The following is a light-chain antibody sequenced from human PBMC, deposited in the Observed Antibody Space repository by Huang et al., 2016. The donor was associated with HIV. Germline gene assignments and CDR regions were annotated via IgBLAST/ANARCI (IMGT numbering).Light chain of an antibody. CDR3: QRRNSWA. Sequence: EIVLTQSPAILSLSPGESATLSCRASQSVSNYLAWYQQKPGQAPRLLIYDASNRATGIPARFSGSGSGTDFTLIISGLEPEDFAVYYCQRRNSWAFGQGTKVEIK. V-gene: IGKV3-11*01. J-gene: IGKJ1*01. CDR2: DAS. CDR1: QSVSNY.